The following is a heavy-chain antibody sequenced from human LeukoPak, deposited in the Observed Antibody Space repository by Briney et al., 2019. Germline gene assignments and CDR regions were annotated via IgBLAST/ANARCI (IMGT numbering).Heavy chain of an antibody. V-gene: IGHV3-53*01. D-gene: IGHD3-22*01. CDR1: GFTVSSNH. CDR2: IHTGGGT. Sequence: GGSLRLSCAVSGFTVSSNHMSWVRQAPGKGLEWVAVIHTGGGTYYADSVKGRFTISRDNSKNTLYLQMNSLGVEDTAVYYCARDGDDTSGYFSPFDYWGQGTLVTVSS. J-gene: IGHJ4*02. CDR3: ARDGDDTSGYFSPFDY.